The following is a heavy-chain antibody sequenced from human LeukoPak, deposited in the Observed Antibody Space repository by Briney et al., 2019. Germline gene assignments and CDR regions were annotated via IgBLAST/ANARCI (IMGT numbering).Heavy chain of an antibody. CDR3: ARGDTIFGVVVGEYAFDI. CDR2: MNPNSGNT. Sequence: ASVKVSCKASGYTFTSYYMHWVRQAPGQGLEWMGWMNPNSGNTGYAQKFQGRVTMTRNTSISTAYMELSSLRSEDTAVYYCARGDTIFGVVVGEYAFDIWGQGTMVTVSS. V-gene: IGHV1-8*02. CDR1: GYTFTSYY. J-gene: IGHJ3*02. D-gene: IGHD3-3*01.